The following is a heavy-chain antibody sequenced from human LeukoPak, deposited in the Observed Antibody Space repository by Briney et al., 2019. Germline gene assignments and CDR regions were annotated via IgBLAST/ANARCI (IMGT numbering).Heavy chain of an antibody. Sequence: GGSLRLSCAASGFTFSSYSMNWVRQAPGKGLEWVSSISSSSSYIYYADSVKGRFTISRDNAKNSLYLQMNSLRAEDTAVYYCARIGIALAGRGVDYWGQGTLVTVSS. CDR2: ISSSSSYI. V-gene: IGHV3-21*01. CDR3: ARIGIALAGRGVDY. J-gene: IGHJ4*02. D-gene: IGHD6-19*01. CDR1: GFTFSSYS.